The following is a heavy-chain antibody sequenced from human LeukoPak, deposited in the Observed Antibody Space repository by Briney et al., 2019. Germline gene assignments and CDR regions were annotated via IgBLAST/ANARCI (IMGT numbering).Heavy chain of an antibody. D-gene: IGHD3-9*01. V-gene: IGHV4-59*01. CDR1: GGSISSYY. Sequence: TSETLSLTCTVSGGSISSYYWSWIRQPPGKGLEWIGYIYYSGSTNYNPSLKSRVTISVDTSKNQFSLKLSSVTAADTAVYYCARAYHYDILTGYWDYYYYMDVWGKGTTVTVSS. CDR2: IYYSGST. J-gene: IGHJ6*03. CDR3: ARAYHYDILTGYWDYYYYMDV.